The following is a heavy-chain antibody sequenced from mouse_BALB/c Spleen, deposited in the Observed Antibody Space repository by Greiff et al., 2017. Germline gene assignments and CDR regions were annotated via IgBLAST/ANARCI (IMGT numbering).Heavy chain of an antibody. CDR1: GFTFSSYG. V-gene: IGHV5-6-3*01. CDR3: ARDSLHYGYYFDY. CDR2: INSNGGST. J-gene: IGHJ2*01. Sequence: EVHLVESGGGLVQPGGSLKLSCAASGFTFSSYGMSWVRQTPDKRLELVATINSNGGSTYYPDSVKGRFTISRDNAKNTLYLQMSSLKSEDTAMYYCARDSLHYGYYFDYWGQGTTLTVSS. D-gene: IGHD1-1*01.